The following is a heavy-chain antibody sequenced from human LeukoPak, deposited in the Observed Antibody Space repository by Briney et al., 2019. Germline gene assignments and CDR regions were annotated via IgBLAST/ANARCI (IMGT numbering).Heavy chain of an antibody. J-gene: IGHJ6*02. CDR1: GFTFSSYA. Sequence: GGSLRLSCAASGFTFSSYAMSWVRQAPGKGLEWVSAISGSGGSTYYADSVKGRFTISRDNSKNTLYLQMNSLRAEDTAVYYCAKGGPLVSGYPNLYYYYGMDVWGQGTTVTVSS. CDR3: AKGGPLVSGYPNLYYYYGMDV. CDR2: ISGSGGST. V-gene: IGHV3-23*01. D-gene: IGHD3-3*01.